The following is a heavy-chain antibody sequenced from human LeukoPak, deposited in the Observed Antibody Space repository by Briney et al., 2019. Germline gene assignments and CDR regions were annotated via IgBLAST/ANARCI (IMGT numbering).Heavy chain of an antibody. CDR1: GFTFSSYA. CDR2: IGRGGGAT. V-gene: IGHV3-23*01. J-gene: IGHJ3*02. D-gene: IGHD5-18*01. CDR3: AKAVQLWLSLDAFDI. Sequence: GGSLRLSCAASGFTFSSYAMSWVRQSPGKGLEWVSVIGRGGGATYYADSVKGRFTISRDNSKNTLYLQMNSLRAEDTAVYYCAKAVQLWLSLDAFDIWGQGTMVTVSS.